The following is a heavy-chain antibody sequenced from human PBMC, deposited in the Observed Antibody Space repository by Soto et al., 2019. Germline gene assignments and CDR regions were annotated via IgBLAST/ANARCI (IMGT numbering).Heavy chain of an antibody. CDR3: ARDVGDIVASGYWFDP. D-gene: IGHD5-12*01. Sequence: ASVKVSCKASGYTFTSYAMHWVRQAPGQRLEWMGWINAGNGNTKYAQKLQGRVTMTTDTSTSTAYMELRSLRSDDTAVYYCARDVGDIVASGYWFDPWGQGTLVTVSS. CDR1: GYTFTSYA. CDR2: INAGNGNT. V-gene: IGHV1-3*01. J-gene: IGHJ5*02.